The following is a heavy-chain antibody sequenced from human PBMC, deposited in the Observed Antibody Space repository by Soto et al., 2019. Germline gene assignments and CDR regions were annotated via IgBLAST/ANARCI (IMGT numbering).Heavy chain of an antibody. CDR3: ARAGPRYFDWFPVFDY. D-gene: IGHD3-9*01. J-gene: IGHJ4*02. CDR2: INHSGST. V-gene: IGHV4-34*01. CDR1: GGSFSGYY. Sequence: SETLSLTCAVYGGSFSGYYWSWIRQPPGKGLEWIGEINHSGSTNYNPSLKSRVTISVDTSKNQFSLKLSSVTAADTASYYCARAGPRYFDWFPVFDYWGQGTLVTVSS.